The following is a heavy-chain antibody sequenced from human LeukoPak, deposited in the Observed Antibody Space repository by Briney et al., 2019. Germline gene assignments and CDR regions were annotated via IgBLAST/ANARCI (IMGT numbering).Heavy chain of an antibody. V-gene: IGHV3-53*01. J-gene: IGHJ4*02. D-gene: IGHD4-17*01. CDR2: IYSGGST. Sequence: GGSLRLSCAASGFTVSSNYMSWVRQAPGKGLDWVSVIYSGGSTYYADSVKGRFTISRDNSKNTLYLQMNRLRAEDTAVYFCAKKQTTTVTTLDYWGQGTLVTVSS. CDR1: GFTVSSNY. CDR3: AKKQTTTVTTLDY.